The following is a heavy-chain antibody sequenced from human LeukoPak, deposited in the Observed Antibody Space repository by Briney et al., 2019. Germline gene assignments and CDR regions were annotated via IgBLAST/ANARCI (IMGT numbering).Heavy chain of an antibody. CDR1: GFTFSNYA. CDR3: ARGTLEHCSGASCYPLDS. D-gene: IGHD2-15*01. CDR2: VTGSGGDT. Sequence: GGSLRLSCAASGFTFSNYAMSWVRQTPGKGLECVSVVTGSGGDTYYTGSVNGRFTISRDNSKDTLYLQMNSLRAEDTAVYYCARGTLEHCSGASCYPLDSWGQGTMVTVS. J-gene: IGHJ3*01. V-gene: IGHV3-23*01.